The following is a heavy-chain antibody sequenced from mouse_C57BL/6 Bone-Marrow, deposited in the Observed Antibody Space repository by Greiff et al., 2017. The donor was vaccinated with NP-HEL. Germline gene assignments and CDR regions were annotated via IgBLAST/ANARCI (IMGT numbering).Heavy chain of an antibody. Sequence: EVQLQQSGPELVKPGASVKISCKASGYTFTDYYMNWVKQSHGKSLEWIGDINPNNGGTSYNQKFKGKATLTVDKSSSTAYMELRSLTSEDSAVYYCATLIYYDYDTYWGQGTTLTVSS. CDR2: INPNNGGT. J-gene: IGHJ2*01. CDR1: GYTFTDYY. D-gene: IGHD2-4*01. V-gene: IGHV1-26*01. CDR3: ATLIYYDYDTY.